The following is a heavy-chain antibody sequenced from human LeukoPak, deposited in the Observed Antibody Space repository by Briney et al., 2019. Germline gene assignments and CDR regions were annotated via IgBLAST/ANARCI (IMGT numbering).Heavy chain of an antibody. V-gene: IGHV3-21*01. D-gene: IGHD6-19*01. CDR3: ARGSSGSYFWYFDL. CDR1: GFTFSSYS. CDR2: ISSSSSYI. Sequence: GSLRLSCAASGFTFSSYSMNWVRQAPGKGLEWVSSISSSSSYIYYADSVKGRFTISRDNSKNSLYLQMNSLRAEDTAVYYCARGSSGSYFWYFDLWGRGTLVTVSS. J-gene: IGHJ2*01.